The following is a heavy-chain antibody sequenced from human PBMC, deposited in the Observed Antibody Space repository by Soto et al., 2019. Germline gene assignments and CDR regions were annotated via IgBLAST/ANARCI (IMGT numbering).Heavy chain of an antibody. CDR2: MNPNSGNT. Sequence: RASVKVSCKASGYTFTSYDINWVRQATGQGLEWMGWMNPNSGNTGYAQKFQGRVTMTRNTSISTAYMELGSLRSEDTAVYYCARGIEDSSGYYYVGAFDIWGQGTMVTVSS. CDR1: GYTFTSYD. V-gene: IGHV1-8*01. J-gene: IGHJ3*02. D-gene: IGHD3-22*01. CDR3: ARGIEDSSGYYYVGAFDI.